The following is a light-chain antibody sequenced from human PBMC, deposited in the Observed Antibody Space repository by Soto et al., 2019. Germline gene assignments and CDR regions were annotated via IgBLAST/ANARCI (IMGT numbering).Light chain of an antibody. Sequence: QSALTQPASVSGSPGQSITISCTGTSSDIGAYNYVSWYQQHPGNAPKLIIYGVSTRPSGVSNRFSGSKFGNTASLTISGLQAEDEADYYCISYSSSTSLVVFGEGTKLTVL. V-gene: IGLV2-14*01. CDR2: GVS. CDR1: SSDIGAYNY. J-gene: IGLJ2*01. CDR3: ISYSSSTSLVV.